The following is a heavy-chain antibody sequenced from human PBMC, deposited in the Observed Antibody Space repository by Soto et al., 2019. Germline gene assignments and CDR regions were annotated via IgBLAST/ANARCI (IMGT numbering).Heavy chain of an antibody. V-gene: IGHV1-69*12. J-gene: IGHJ4*02. CDR1: GGTFSSYA. CDR3: ASHYDSSGYYYRGLDY. D-gene: IGHD3-22*01. Sequence: QVQLVQSGAEVKKPGSSVKVSGKASGGTFSSYAISWVRQAPGQGLEWMGGIIPIFGTADYAQKFQGRVTITADESTSTRNMELSSLRSEDTAVYYCASHYDSSGYYYRGLDYWGQGTQVTVSS. CDR2: IIPIFGTA.